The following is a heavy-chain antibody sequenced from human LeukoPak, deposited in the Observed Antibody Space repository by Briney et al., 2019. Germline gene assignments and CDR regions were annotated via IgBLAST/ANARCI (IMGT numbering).Heavy chain of an antibody. J-gene: IGHJ4*02. V-gene: IGHV1-2*02. D-gene: IGHD3-22*01. Sequence: ASVKVSCKASGYTFTGYYMHWVRQAPGQGLEWMGWINPNSGGTNYAQKFQGRVTMTRDTSISTAYMELSRLISDDTAVYYCAREKYYYDSSGYYPYDYWGQGTLVTVSS. CDR3: AREKYYYDSSGYYPYDY. CDR2: INPNSGGT. CDR1: GYTFTGYY.